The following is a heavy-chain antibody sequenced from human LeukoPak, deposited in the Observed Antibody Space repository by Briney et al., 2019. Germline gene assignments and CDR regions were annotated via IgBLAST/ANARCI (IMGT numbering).Heavy chain of an antibody. CDR3: AKLNGGYYDNSGYFYGY. J-gene: IGHJ4*02. Sequence: GGSLRLSCAASGFTFSSYAMSWVRQAPGKGLEWVSAISGSGGSTYYADSVKGRFTISRDNSKNTLYLQMNSLRAEDTAVYYCAKLNGGYYDNSGYFYGYWGQGTLVTVSS. CDR1: GFTFSSYA. CDR2: ISGSGGST. V-gene: IGHV3-23*01. D-gene: IGHD3-22*01.